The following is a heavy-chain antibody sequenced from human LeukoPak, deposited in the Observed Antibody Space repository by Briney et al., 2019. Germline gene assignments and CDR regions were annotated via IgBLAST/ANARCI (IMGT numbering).Heavy chain of an antibody. CDR2: INPNSGGT. D-gene: IGHD6-19*01. J-gene: IGHJ4*02. Sequence: GASVKVSCKASGYTFTGYYMHWVRQAPGQGLEWMGWINPNSGGTNYAQKFQGRVTMTRDTSISTAYMELSRLRSDDTAVYYCARDPPGAVAGIFADYWGQGTLVTVSS. CDR3: ARDPPGAVAGIFADY. CDR1: GYTFTGYY. V-gene: IGHV1-2*02.